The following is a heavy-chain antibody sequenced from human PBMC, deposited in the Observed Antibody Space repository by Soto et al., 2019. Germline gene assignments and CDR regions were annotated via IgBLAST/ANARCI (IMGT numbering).Heavy chain of an antibody. CDR2: VSEYGDVT. V-gene: IGHV3-23*01. Sequence: RLSCAASGLTLSNHAMTWVRQAPGKGPDWVSTVSEYGDVTYYADSVRGRFTISRDNSKNTLYLQLNNLRVEDTAVYYCVPGSSGTRGEDSWGPGVVVTVSS. J-gene: IGHJ4*02. D-gene: IGHD3-10*01. CDR3: VPGSSGTRGEDS. CDR1: GLTLSNHA.